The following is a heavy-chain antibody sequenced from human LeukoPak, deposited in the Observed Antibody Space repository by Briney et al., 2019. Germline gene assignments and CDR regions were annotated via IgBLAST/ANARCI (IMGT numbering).Heavy chain of an antibody. Sequence: MASETPSLTCTVSGGSISSSSYYWVWIRQSPGKGLEWIGSIYYSGSTYYNPSLKSRVTISIDTSKNQFSLKLSSVTAADTAVYYCARDRQQLVRGDYFDYWGQGTLVTVSS. CDR2: IYYSGST. D-gene: IGHD6-13*01. CDR3: ARDRQQLVRGDYFDY. V-gene: IGHV4-39*07. CDR1: GGSISSSSYY. J-gene: IGHJ4*02.